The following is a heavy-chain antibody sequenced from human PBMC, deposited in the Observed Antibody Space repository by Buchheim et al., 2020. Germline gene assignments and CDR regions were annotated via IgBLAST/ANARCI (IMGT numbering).Heavy chain of an antibody. CDR2: ISGGGSST. V-gene: IGHV3-23*01. CDR3: AKGSITLIVVATGLDD. Sequence: EVQLLESGGGLVQPGGSLRLSCAASGFTFSSYAMSWVRQAPGKGLEWVSDISGGGSSTYYADSVKGRFTISRDNSKNTLYLQMNSRMADDTAVYYCAKGSITLIVVATGLDDWGQGTL. D-gene: IGHD3-22*01. CDR1: GFTFSSYA. J-gene: IGHJ4*02.